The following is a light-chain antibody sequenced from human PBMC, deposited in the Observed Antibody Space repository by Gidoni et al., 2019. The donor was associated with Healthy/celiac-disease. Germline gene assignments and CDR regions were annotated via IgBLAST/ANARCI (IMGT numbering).Light chain of an antibody. Sequence: EIVMTQSPATLSVSPGERATLSCRARQSVSSNLAWYQQKPGQAPRLLIYGASTRATGIPARFSGSGSGKEFTLTISSLQSEDFAVYYCQQYNNWPPLTFGGGTKVEIK. V-gene: IGKV3-15*01. CDR1: QSVSSN. CDR3: QQYNNWPPLT. J-gene: IGKJ4*01. CDR2: GAS.